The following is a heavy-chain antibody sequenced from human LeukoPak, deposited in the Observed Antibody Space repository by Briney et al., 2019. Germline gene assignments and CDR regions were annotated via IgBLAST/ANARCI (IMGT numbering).Heavy chain of an antibody. CDR2: ISYDGSNK. J-gene: IGHJ5*02. CDR1: GFTFSNYT. D-gene: IGHD6-19*01. Sequence: GSLRLSCAASGFTFSNYTVHWVRQAPGKGLEWVAVISYDGSNKYYADSVKGRFTISRDNSKNTLYLRMNSLRVEDTAVYYCARSYTSGWSRGFDPWGQGTLVIVSS. CDR3: ARSYTSGWSRGFDP. V-gene: IGHV3-30-3*01.